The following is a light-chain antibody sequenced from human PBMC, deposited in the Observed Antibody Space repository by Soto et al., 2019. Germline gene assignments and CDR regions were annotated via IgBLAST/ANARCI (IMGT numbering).Light chain of an antibody. CDR1: QSGTRW. CDR3: QQYNSYSFT. V-gene: IGKV1-5*01. Sequence: DIQVTQSPSTLSASVGDRVTITCRASQSGTRWLAWYQQKPWKAPNLLIYDASSLESGVQSSFSGSGSGTEFTLTISSLQPDDFATYYCQQYNSYSFTFGGGTKVDIK. CDR2: DAS. J-gene: IGKJ4*01.